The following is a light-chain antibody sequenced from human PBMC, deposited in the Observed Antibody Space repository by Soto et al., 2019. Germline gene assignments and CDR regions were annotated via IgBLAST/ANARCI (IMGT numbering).Light chain of an antibody. CDR3: QHYNSYSEA. Sequence: DIQMTQSPSTLSGSVGDRVTITCRASQTISSWLAWYQQKPGKAPKLLIYKASTLKSGVPSRFSGSGSGTEFTLTISSLQPDDFATYYCQHYNSYSEAVGQVTKVDSK. V-gene: IGKV1-5*03. J-gene: IGKJ1*01. CDR1: QTISSW. CDR2: KAS.